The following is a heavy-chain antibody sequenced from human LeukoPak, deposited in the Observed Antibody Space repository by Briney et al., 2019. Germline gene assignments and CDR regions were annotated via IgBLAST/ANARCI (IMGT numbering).Heavy chain of an antibody. CDR3: ARCGGTRRENWFDP. CDR2: IYYSGST. D-gene: IGHD2-21*01. V-gene: IGHV4-59*01. CDR1: GGSISSYY. J-gene: IGHJ5*02. Sequence: SETLSLTCTVSGGSISSYYWSWIRQPPGKGLEWIGYIYYSGSTNYNPSLKSRVTISVDTSKNQFSLKLSSVTAADTAVYYCARCGGTRRENWFDPWGQGTLVTVSS.